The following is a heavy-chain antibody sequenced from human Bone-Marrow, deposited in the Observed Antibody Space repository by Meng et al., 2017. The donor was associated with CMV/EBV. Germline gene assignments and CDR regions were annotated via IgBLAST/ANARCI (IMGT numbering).Heavy chain of an antibody. D-gene: IGHD1-14*01. CDR2: TYYRSKWYN. J-gene: IGHJ6*02. V-gene: IGHV6-1*01. CDR3: ARVSLAGTSYYYGMDV. Sequence: SQTLSLTCAISGDSVSNNSAAWNWIRQSPSRGLEWLGRTYYRSKWYNDYAVSVKSRITINPDTSKNQFSLQLNSVTPENTAVYYCARVSLAGTSYYYGMDVWGQGTTVTVSS. CDR1: GDSVSNNSAA.